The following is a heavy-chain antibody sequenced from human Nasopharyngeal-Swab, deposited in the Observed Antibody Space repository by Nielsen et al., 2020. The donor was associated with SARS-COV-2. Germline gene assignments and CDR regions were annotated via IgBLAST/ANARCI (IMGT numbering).Heavy chain of an antibody. V-gene: IGHV3-30-3*01. J-gene: IGHJ4*02. CDR1: GFTFSSYA. CDR2: ISYDGSNK. CDR3: ARGRNDILTGYYPLVDY. Sequence: GGSLRLSCAASGFTFSSYAMHWVRQAPGKGLEWVAVISYDGSNKYYADSVKGRFTISRDNSKNTLYLQMNSLRAEDTAVYYCARGRNDILTGYYPLVDYWGQGTLVTVSS. D-gene: IGHD3-9*01.